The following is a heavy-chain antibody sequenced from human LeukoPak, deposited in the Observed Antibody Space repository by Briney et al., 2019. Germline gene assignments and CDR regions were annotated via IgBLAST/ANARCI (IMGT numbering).Heavy chain of an antibody. CDR3: ATGWIRFDY. V-gene: IGHV1-24*01. CDR1: GYTFTGYY. Sequence: ASVKVTCKASGYTFTGYYMHWVRQAPGKGLEWMGGFDPEDGETIYAQKFQGRVTMTEDTSTDTAYMELSSLRSEGTAVYYCATGWIRFDYWGQGTLVSVSS. D-gene: IGHD5-18*01. CDR2: FDPEDGET. J-gene: IGHJ4*02.